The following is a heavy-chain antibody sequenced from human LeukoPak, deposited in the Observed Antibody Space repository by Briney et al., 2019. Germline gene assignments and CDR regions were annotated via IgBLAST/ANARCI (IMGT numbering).Heavy chain of an antibody. CDR3: ARDLSGPDY. V-gene: IGHV3-23*01. J-gene: IGHJ4*02. Sequence: PGGSLRLSCAASGFTFSSYAMSWVRQAPGKGLEWVSSISGSGGSTYYADSVRGRFTISRDNDKNTLYMQMTSLRADDTAVYYCARDLSGPDYWGQGTQVTVSS. CDR1: GFTFSSYA. CDR2: ISGSGGST.